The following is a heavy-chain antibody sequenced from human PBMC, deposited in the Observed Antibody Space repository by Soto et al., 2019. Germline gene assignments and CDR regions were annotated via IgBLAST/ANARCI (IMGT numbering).Heavy chain of an antibody. Sequence: TLSLTCTISGGAISVYYWSWIRQPPAQALEWIGYIYDSGSPYYNPSLRSRVIISADTSKNQISLKLTSATAADTAVYYCARGVGSSPPRYWGRGTLVTVSS. V-gene: IGHV4-59*01. CDR2: IYDSGSP. D-gene: IGHD1-26*01. CDR3: ARGVGSSPPRY. J-gene: IGHJ4*02. CDR1: GGAISVYY.